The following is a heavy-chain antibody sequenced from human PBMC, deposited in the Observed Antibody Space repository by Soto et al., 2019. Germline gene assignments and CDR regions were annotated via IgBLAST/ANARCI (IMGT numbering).Heavy chain of an antibody. Sequence: QVQLQQSGPGLVKPSQTLSLTCAISGDSVSSNSAAWNWIRQSPSRGLEWLGRTYYRSKWYNDYVVSVKRRITSNPDTSKNQFSLQLNSVALEDTAVYYCARGGGYSYGPRVGGMDVWGQGTTVTVSS. D-gene: IGHD5-18*01. CDR3: ARGGGYSYGPRVGGMDV. CDR1: GDSVSSNSAA. J-gene: IGHJ6*02. CDR2: TYYRSKWYN. V-gene: IGHV6-1*01.